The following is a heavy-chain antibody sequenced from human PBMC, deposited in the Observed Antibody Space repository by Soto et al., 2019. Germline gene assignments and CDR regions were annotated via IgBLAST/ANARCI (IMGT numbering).Heavy chain of an antibody. D-gene: IGHD6-6*01. CDR1: RFTFSSYA. CDR2: ISGSVGST. Sequence: GGSLRLSCAASRFTFSSYAMSWVRQAPGKGLEWVSAISGSVGSTYYADSVKGRFTISRDNSKNTLYLQMNSLRAEDTAVYYCAKVEYYSSSSFSWGQGTLVTVSS. J-gene: IGHJ4*02. V-gene: IGHV3-23*01. CDR3: AKVEYYSSSSFS.